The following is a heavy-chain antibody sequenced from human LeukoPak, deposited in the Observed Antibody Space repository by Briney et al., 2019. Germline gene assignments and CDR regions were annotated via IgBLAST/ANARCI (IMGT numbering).Heavy chain of an antibody. CDR1: GFTFSSYG. CDR2: ISYDGNNK. V-gene: IGHV3-30*18. Sequence: GGSLRLSCAASGFTFSSYGMHWVRQAPGKGLEWVAVISYDGNNKYYADSVKGRFTISRDNSKNTLYLQMNSLRAEDTAVYYCAKKGSGHIGNYPDYFDYWGQGTLVTVSS. CDR3: AKKGSGHIGNYPDYFDY. D-gene: IGHD1-26*01. J-gene: IGHJ4*02.